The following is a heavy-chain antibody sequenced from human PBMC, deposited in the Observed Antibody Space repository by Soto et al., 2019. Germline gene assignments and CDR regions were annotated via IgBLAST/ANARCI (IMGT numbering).Heavy chain of an antibody. Sequence: EVQLVESGGGLVQPGGSLRLSCAASGFTFSSYSMNWVRQAPGKGLEWVSYISSSSSTIYYADSVKGRFTISRDNAKNSLYLQMNSLRDDDTAVYYCARDLGYRFGVALWGQGTLVTVSS. V-gene: IGHV3-48*02. CDR2: ISSSSSTI. D-gene: IGHD3-3*01. CDR3: ARDLGYRFGVAL. CDR1: GFTFSSYS. J-gene: IGHJ4*02.